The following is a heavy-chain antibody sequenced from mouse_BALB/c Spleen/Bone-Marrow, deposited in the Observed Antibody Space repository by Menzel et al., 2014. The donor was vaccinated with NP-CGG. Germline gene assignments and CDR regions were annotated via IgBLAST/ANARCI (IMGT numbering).Heavy chain of an antibody. D-gene: IGHD2-2*01. CDR3: ARSGYAFDY. CDR2: IFPGDGSI. J-gene: IGHJ2*01. V-gene: IGHV1-85*01. Sequence: VQLQQSGAELVKPGASVKLSCKASGYTFTSLDINWVRQRPEQGLVWIGWIFPGDGSIKYNEKLKGKATLTTDKSSSTAYMQLSRLTSEDSAVYFCARSGYAFDYWGQGTTLTVSS. CDR1: GYTFTSLD.